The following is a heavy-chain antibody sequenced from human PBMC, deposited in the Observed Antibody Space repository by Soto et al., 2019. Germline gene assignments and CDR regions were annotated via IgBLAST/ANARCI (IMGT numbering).Heavy chain of an antibody. V-gene: IGHV3-66*01. D-gene: IGHD1-7*01. CDR2: IYSGGST. CDR1: GFTVSSNY. CDR3: ARDGWNSVSYYYYYMDV. J-gene: IGHJ6*03. Sequence: QPGGSLRLSCAASGFTVSSNYMSWVRQAPGRGLEWVSVIYSGGSTYYADSVKGRFTISRDNSKNTLYLQMNSLRAEDTAVYYCARDGWNSVSYYYYYMDVWGKGTTVTVSS.